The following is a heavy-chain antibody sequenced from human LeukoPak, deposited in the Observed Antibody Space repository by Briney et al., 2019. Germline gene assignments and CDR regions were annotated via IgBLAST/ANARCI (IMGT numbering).Heavy chain of an antibody. V-gene: IGHV3-7*04. Sequence: PGGSLRLSCAASGFTFSTYWMSWVRQAPGKGLEWVANIKQDGSEKYSVDSVKGRFTISRDNAKNSLYLQMNSLRAEDTAVYYCARVVAVAGTFRWGQGTLVTVSS. D-gene: IGHD6-19*01. CDR1: GFTFSTYW. CDR3: ARVVAVAGTFR. CDR2: IKQDGSEK. J-gene: IGHJ4*02.